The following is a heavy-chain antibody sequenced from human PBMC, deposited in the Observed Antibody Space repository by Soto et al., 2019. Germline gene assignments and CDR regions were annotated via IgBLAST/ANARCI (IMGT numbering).Heavy chain of an antibody. V-gene: IGHV3-15*07. Sequence: PGGSLRLSCAASGFTFSNAWMNWVRQAPGKGLEWVGRIKSKTDGGTTDYAAPVKGRFTISRDDSKNTLYLQMNSLKTEDTAVYYCTTAIIAAAGTDYYYYYGMDVWGQGTTVTVSS. CDR3: TTAIIAAAGTDYYYYYGMDV. J-gene: IGHJ6*02. CDR1: GFTFSNAW. D-gene: IGHD6-13*01. CDR2: IKSKTDGGTT.